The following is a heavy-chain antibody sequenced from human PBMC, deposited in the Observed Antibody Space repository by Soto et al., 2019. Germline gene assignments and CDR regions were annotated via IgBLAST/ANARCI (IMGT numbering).Heavy chain of an antibody. CDR3: AKDRDASGYYSLDY. CDR1: GFTFSNYA. Sequence: GGSLRLSCVASGFTFSNYAMSWVRQAPGKGLEWVSAISGSGGSTYYPDSVKGRFTIFKDNSKNTLYLQMSNLRAEDTAVYYCAKDRDASGYYSLDYRGQGTLVTVSS. D-gene: IGHD3-22*01. CDR2: ISGSGGST. J-gene: IGHJ4*01. V-gene: IGHV3-23*01.